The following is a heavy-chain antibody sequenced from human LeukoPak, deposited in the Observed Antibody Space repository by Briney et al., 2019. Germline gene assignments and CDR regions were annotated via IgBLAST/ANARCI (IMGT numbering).Heavy chain of an antibody. D-gene: IGHD6-19*01. CDR1: GFTVSSNF. CDR2: IYPAGNT. V-gene: IGHV3-53*01. CDR3: ARDRKAVAGDTSSDY. J-gene: IGHJ4*02. Sequence: PGGSLRLSCAASGFTVSSNFFSWVRQAPGKGLEWVSIIYPAGNTYYADSVKGRFTISRDNSKNTLYLQMNSLRAEDTAVYYCARDRKAVAGDTSSDYWGQGTLVTVSS.